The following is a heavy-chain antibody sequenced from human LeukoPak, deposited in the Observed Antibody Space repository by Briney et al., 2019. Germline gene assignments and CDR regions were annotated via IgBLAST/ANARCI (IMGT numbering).Heavy chain of an antibody. CDR2: INSDGSST. D-gene: IGHD2/OR15-2a*01. CDR3: TRDHLYSITGSDI. V-gene: IGHV3-74*01. Sequence: GGSLRLSCAASGFTFSSYWMHWVRQAPGKGLVWVSRINSDGSSTTYADSVKGRFTISRDNAKNTLYLQMNSLRAEDTAVYYCTRDHLYSITGSDIWGQGTLVTVSS. J-gene: IGHJ3*02. CDR1: GFTFSSYW.